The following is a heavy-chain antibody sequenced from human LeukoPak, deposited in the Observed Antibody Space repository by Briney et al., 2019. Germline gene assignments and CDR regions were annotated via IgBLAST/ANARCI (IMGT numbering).Heavy chain of an antibody. CDR2: ISGSGGST. CDR1: GFTFSSYA. V-gene: IGHV3-23*01. D-gene: IGHD6-13*01. CDR3: ARGIRAAAGKAVDV. J-gene: IGHJ6*04. Sequence: GGSLRLSCAASGFTFSSYAMSWVRQAPGKGLEWASAISGSGGSTYYADSVKGRFTISRDNAKNSLYLQMNSLRAEDTAVYYCARGIRAAAGKAVDVWGKGTTVTVSS.